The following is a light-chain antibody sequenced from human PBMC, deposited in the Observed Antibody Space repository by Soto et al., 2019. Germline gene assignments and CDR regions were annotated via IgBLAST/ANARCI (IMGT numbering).Light chain of an antibody. CDR2: DAS. Sequence: DFPMTQSPSPLSASVGDRVTITCQASQDISDFVNWYQQKPGAAPKLLIYDASNLQAGVTSRFSGSGSGTDCTFTISSLQPEDVATYYCQQYDNIPLTLGGGTKVDI. J-gene: IGKJ4*01. CDR3: QQYDNIPLT. CDR1: QDISDF. V-gene: IGKV1-33*01.